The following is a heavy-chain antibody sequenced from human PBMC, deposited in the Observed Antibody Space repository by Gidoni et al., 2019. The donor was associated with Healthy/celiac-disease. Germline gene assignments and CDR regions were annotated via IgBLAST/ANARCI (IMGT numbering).Heavy chain of an antibody. CDR1: GYTFTGYY. V-gene: IGHV1-2*02. J-gene: IGHJ4*02. CDR3: ARVKGPGRGSVCDY. CDR2: INPNSGGT. Sequence: QVQLVHSGAEVKKSVASVKVSCKASGYTFTGYYMHWVRQAPGQGLEWMGWINPNSGGTNYAQKFQGRVTMTRDTSISTAYMELSRLRSDDTAVYYCARVKGPGRGSVCDYWGQGTLVTVSS. D-gene: IGHD3-10*01.